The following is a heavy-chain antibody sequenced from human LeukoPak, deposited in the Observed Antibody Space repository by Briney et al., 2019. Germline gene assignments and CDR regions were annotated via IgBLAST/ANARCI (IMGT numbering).Heavy chain of an antibody. CDR3: AREPPRYYYDSSPPQDY. CDR2: ISGSGGST. D-gene: IGHD3-22*01. Sequence: PGGSLRLSCAASGFTFSSYAMSWVRQAPGKGLEWVSAISGSGGSTYYADSVKGRFTISRDNSKNTLYLQMNSLRAEDTAVYYCAREPPRYYYDSSPPQDYWGQGTLVTVSS. V-gene: IGHV3-23*01. CDR1: GFTFSSYA. J-gene: IGHJ4*02.